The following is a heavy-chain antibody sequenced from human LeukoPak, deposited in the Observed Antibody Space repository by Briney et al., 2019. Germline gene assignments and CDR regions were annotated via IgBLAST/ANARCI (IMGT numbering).Heavy chain of an antibody. J-gene: IGHJ5*02. V-gene: IGHV3-23*01. CDR1: GFTFSSYA. CDR2: ISGSGGST. CDR3: AKDSDSSGWYVGWFGP. D-gene: IGHD6-19*01. Sequence: GGSLRLSCAASGFTFSSYAMSWVRQAPGKGLEWVSAISGSGGSTYYADSVKGRFTISRDNSKNTLYLQMNSLRAEDTAVYYCAKDSDSSGWYVGWFGPWGQGTLVTVSS.